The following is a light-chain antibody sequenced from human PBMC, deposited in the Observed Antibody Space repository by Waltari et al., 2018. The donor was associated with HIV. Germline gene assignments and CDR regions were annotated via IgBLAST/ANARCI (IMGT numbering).Light chain of an antibody. V-gene: IGKV3-15*01. J-gene: IGKJ2*03. Sequence: EIVLTQSPATLSLSPGARATLSCRASQSVISYLAWYTHKPGQAPRLLIYGASTRATGIPARFSGSGSGTEFTLTISSLQSEDFAVYYCQQYNNWPPYSFGQGTKLEIK. CDR1: QSVISY. CDR2: GAS. CDR3: QQYNNWPPYS.